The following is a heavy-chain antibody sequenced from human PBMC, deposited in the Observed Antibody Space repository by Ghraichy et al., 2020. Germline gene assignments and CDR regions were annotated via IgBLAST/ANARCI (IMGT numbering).Heavy chain of an antibody. J-gene: IGHJ4*02. CDR1: GFTFSSYA. Sequence: GGSLRLSCAASGFTFSSYAMHWVRQAPGKGLEWVAVISYDGSNEFYADSVKGRFTISRDKSRNTLYLQMNSLRAEDTAVYYCARDGYELYGNYYFDYWGQGNLVIVSS. CDR2: ISYDGSNE. V-gene: IGHV3-30*04. CDR3: ARDGYELYGNYYFDY. D-gene: IGHD2/OR15-2a*01.